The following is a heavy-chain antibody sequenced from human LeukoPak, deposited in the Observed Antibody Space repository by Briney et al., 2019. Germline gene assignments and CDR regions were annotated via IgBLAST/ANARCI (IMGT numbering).Heavy chain of an antibody. CDR3: ARVGQKQQHPDY. J-gene: IGHJ4*02. CDR1: GGSINNYY. CDR2: IYYSGST. D-gene: IGHD6-13*01. Sequence: SETLSLTCTVSGGSINNYYWSWIRQPPGKGLEWIGYIYYSGSTNYNPSLKSRVTISVDTSKNQFSLKLSSVTAADTAVYYCARVGQKQQHPDYWGQGTLVTVSS. V-gene: IGHV4-59*08.